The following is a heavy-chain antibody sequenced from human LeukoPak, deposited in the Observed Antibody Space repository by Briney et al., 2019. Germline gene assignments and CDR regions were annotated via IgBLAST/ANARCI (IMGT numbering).Heavy chain of an antibody. D-gene: IGHD3-9*01. V-gene: IGHV3-21*01. CDR1: GFTFSSYS. J-gene: IGHJ5*02. CDR2: ISSSSSYI. CDR3: ASAPYDILTGYYSGWFDP. Sequence: PGGSLRLSCAASGFTFSSYSMNWVRQAPGKGLEWVSSISSSSSYIYYADSVKGRFTISRDNAKNSLYLQMNSLRAEDTAVYYCASAPYDILTGYYSGWFDPWGQGTLVTVSS.